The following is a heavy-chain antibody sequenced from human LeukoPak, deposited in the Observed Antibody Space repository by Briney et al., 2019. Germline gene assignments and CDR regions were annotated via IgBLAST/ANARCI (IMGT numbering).Heavy chain of an antibody. CDR1: GGSFSGYY. Sequence: SETLSLTCAVYGGSFSGYYWSWIHQPPGKGLEWIGEINHSGSTNYNPSLKSRVTISVDTSKNQFSLKLSSVTAADTAVYYCARGSEWLFGGPLKYYFDYWGQGTLVTVSS. D-gene: IGHD3-3*01. CDR2: INHSGST. CDR3: ARGSEWLFGGPLKYYFDY. J-gene: IGHJ4*02. V-gene: IGHV4-34*01.